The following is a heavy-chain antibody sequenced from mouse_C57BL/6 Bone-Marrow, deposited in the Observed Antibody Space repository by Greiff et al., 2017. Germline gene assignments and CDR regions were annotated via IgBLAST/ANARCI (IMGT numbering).Heavy chain of an antibody. CDR2: IYIGNGYT. J-gene: IGHJ3*01. V-gene: IGHV1-58*01. CDR3: AKEGIYYGNYGGFAD. CDR1: GYTFTSYG. Sequence: VQLKESGAELARPGSSVKMSCKTSGYTFTSYGISWVKQRTGQGLEWIGYIYIGNGYTEYNEKFKGKATLTSDTSSSTAYMQISSLTSDDSAVYFCAKEGIYYGNYGGFADWGKGTLVTVSA. D-gene: IGHD2-1*01.